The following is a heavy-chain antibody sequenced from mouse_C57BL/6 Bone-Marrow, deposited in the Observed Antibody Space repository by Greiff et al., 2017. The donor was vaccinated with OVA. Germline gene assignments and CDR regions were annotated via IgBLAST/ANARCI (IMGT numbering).Heavy chain of an antibody. Sequence: VQLQQSGAELVKPGASVKLSCKASGYTFTSYWMQWVKQRPGQGLEWIGEIDPSDSYTNYNQKFKGKATLTVDTSSSTAYMQLSSLTSEDSAVYYCAYYYGRDFDYWGQGTTLTVSS. J-gene: IGHJ2*01. D-gene: IGHD1-1*01. CDR1: GYTFTSYW. CDR3: AYYYGRDFDY. CDR2: IDPSDSYT. V-gene: IGHV1-50*01.